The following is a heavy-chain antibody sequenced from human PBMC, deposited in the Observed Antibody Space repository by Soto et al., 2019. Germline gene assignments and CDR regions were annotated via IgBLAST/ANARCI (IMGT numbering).Heavy chain of an antibody. CDR3: ARGIAAAGYYYGMDV. V-gene: IGHV3-30-3*01. D-gene: IGHD6-13*01. CDR2: ISFDGSNE. Sequence: GGSLRLSCAASGFTFSSYAMHWIRQAPGKGLEWVAIISFDGSNEYYADSVKGRFTISRDNSKNTLYLQMNSLRAEDTAVYYCARGIAAAGYYYGMDVWGQGTTVTVSS. CDR1: GFTFSSYA. J-gene: IGHJ6*02.